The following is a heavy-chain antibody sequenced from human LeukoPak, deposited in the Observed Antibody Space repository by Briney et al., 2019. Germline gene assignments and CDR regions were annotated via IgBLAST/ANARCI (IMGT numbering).Heavy chain of an antibody. CDR3: ARSTRYYDYIWKSYRPNSVFDY. CDR1: GGSISSSSYY. J-gene: IGHJ4*02. Sequence: SETLSLTCTVSGGSISSSSYYWGWVRQSPGKGLEWIGTIYYSGSTFYNPSLKSRVTISVDTSKNQFSLNLSSVTAADTAVYFCARSTRYYDYIWKSYRPNSVFDYWGQGTLVTVSS. CDR2: IYYSGST. V-gene: IGHV4-39*07. D-gene: IGHD3-16*02.